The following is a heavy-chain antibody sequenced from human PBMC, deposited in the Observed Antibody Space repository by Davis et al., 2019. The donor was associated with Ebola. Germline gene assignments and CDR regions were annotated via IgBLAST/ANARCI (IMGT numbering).Heavy chain of an antibody. J-gene: IGHJ3*01. CDR2: VYYSGTF. Sequence: MPGGSLRLSCSVTGVSIKSLDNYWAWIRQPPGKGPEWLGSVYYSGTFYDNPSFRFRATYSVDTSTNQFYLNLVSVTSADTAVYYCAKHRDLGPLSIDEPFDFWGQGTVVTVSS. CDR1: GVSIKSLDNY. D-gene: IGHD3-16*01. V-gene: IGHV4-39*01. CDR3: AKHRDLGPLSIDEPFDF.